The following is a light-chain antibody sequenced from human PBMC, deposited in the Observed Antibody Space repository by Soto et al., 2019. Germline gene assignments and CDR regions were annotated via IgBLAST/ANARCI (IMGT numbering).Light chain of an antibody. CDR1: QSISSW. CDR2: DAS. J-gene: IGKJ3*01. V-gene: IGKV1-5*01. CDR3: QQYNSYSSFT. Sequence: DIQMTQSPSTLSASVGDRATITCRASQSISSWLAWYQQKPGKAPKLLIYDASSLEGVVPSSLSGSGSGTESTPTTSLLQPDDVASYCHQQYNSYSSFTFGPGTKVDIK.